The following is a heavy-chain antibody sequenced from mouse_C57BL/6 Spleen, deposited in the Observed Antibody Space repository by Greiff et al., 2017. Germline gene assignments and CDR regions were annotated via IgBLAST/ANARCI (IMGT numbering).Heavy chain of an antibody. Sequence: QVQLQQPGTELVKPGASVKLSCKASGYTFTSYWMHWVKQRPGQGLEWIGNINPSNGGTNYNEKFKSKATLTVDKSSSTAYMQLSSLTSEDSAVSYYARSYSNYAAWFAYWGQGTLVTVSA. CDR3: ARSYSNYAAWFAY. CDR1: GYTFTSYW. D-gene: IGHD2-5*01. J-gene: IGHJ3*01. V-gene: IGHV1-53*01. CDR2: INPSNGGT.